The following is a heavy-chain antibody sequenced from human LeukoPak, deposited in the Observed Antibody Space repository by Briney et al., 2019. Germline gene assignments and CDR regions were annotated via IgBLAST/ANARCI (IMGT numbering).Heavy chain of an antibody. CDR1: GFTFSSYW. J-gene: IGHJ3*02. CDR3: ARDLLGRRSTGISFDI. D-gene: IGHD3-10*01. V-gene: IGHV3-7*01. Sequence: GGSLRLSCAASGFTFSSYWMSWVRQAPGKGLEWVANIKQDGSEKYYVDSVKGRFTISRDSAKNSLYLQMNSLRAEDTAVYYCARDLLGRRSTGISFDIWGQGTMVTVSS. CDR2: IKQDGSEK.